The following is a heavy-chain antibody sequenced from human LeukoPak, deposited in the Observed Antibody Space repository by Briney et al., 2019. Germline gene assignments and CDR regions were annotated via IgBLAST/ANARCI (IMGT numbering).Heavy chain of an antibody. CDR1: AGSISSNSYY. J-gene: IGHJ4*02. Sequence: SETLSLTCTVSAGSISSNSYYWGWIRQPPGKGLQWIGSIYYSGSTYYNPSLKSRVTMSVDTSRNQFSLKLSYVTAADTAVYYCARAGSGWDYFDYWGQGTLVTVSS. CDR3: ARAGSGWDYFDY. V-gene: IGHV4-39*07. CDR2: IYYSGST. D-gene: IGHD6-19*01.